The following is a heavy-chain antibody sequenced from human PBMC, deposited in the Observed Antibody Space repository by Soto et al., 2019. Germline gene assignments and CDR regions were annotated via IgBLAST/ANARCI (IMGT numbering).Heavy chain of an antibody. Sequence: EVQLVESGGGLVQPGRSLRLSCAASGFTFDDYAMHWVRQAPGKGLEWGSGISWNSGSIDYADSVKGRFTISRDNAKNSLYLQMNSLRAEDTALYYCAKDMGAGAYYYYGMDVWGQGTTVTVSS. CDR3: AKDMGAGAYYYYGMDV. D-gene: IGHD3-16*01. CDR1: GFTFDDYA. J-gene: IGHJ6*02. V-gene: IGHV3-9*01. CDR2: ISWNSGSI.